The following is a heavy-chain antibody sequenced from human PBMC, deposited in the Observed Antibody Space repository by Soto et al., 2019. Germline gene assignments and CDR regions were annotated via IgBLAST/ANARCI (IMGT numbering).Heavy chain of an antibody. D-gene: IGHD2-2*01. CDR1: GGSISSYF. J-gene: IGHJ3*02. Sequence: SETLSLTCTVSGGSISSYFWSWIRQPPGEGLEWIGYIFYSGTTNYSPSLKSRVTMSLGTAKNQFSLNLTSVTASDTAVYYCARGRGGTYAAFDIWGPGTMVNVSS. CDR3: ARGRGGTYAAFDI. CDR2: IFYSGTT. V-gene: IGHV4-59*01.